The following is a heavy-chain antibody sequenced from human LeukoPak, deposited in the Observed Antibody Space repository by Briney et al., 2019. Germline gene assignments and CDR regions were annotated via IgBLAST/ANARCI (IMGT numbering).Heavy chain of an antibody. J-gene: IGHJ4*02. V-gene: IGHV1-46*01. CDR1: GYSFTGYY. CDR2: INPSAGTT. Sequence: ASVKVSCKAPGYSFTGYYMHWVRQAPGQGLEWMGIINPSAGTTTYAQNFQGRVTMTRDTSTSTVHMELSSLRSEDTAVYYCARYNDYVDYWGQGTLVTVSS. D-gene: IGHD3-16*01. CDR3: ARYNDYVDY.